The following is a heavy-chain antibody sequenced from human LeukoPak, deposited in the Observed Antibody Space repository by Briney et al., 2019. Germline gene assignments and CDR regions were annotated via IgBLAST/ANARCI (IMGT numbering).Heavy chain of an antibody. CDR1: GFSFSSYA. J-gene: IGHJ1*01. CDR2: ISYDGSNK. V-gene: IGHV3-30-3*01. Sequence: GGSLRLSCAASGFSFSSYAMHWVRQAPGKGLEWVAVISYDGSNKYYAESVKGRFTISSDNSKNTLYLQMNSLRADDTAVYYCARDRTPIAVASTLYFQHWGQGTLVTVSS. D-gene: IGHD6-19*01. CDR3: ARDRTPIAVASTLYFQH.